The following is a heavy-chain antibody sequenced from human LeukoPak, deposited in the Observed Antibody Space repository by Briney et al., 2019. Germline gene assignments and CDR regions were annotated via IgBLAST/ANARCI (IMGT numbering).Heavy chain of an antibody. CDR2: RSKANSYAT. CDR1: GFTFSASA. D-gene: IGHD1-14*01. V-gene: IGHV3-73*01. J-gene: IGHJ6*02. CDR3: TRFNQEPYGMDV. Sequence: GGSLKLSCAASGFTFSASALHWVRKASGKGLEWVGRRSKANSYATAYAASVEGRFTISRDDSRNTAYLEMNSLKTEDTAVYYCTRFNQEPYGMDVWGQGTTVIVSS.